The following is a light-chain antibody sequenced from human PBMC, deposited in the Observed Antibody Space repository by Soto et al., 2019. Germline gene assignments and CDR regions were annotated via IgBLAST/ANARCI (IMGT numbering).Light chain of an antibody. V-gene: IGLV2-14*01. CDR2: EVS. CDR3: CSYTSTSSLFV. Sequence: QSALTQPASVSGSPGQSITISCTGTSSDVGGYNYVSRYQQHPGKAPKLMIYEVSNRPSGVSNRFSGSKSGNTASLTISGLQAEDEGDYYCCSYTSTSSLFVFGAGTKLTVL. J-gene: IGLJ1*01. CDR1: SSDVGGYNY.